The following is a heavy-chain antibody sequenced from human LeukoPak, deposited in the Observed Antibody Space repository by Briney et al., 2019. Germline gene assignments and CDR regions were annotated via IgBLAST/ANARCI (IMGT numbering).Heavy chain of an antibody. D-gene: IGHD3-10*01. J-gene: IGHJ4*02. CDR2: INQDGTEE. CDR3: ARESTMVRGVLDY. Sequence: GGSLRLSCAASGFTFSNYAMSWVRQAPGKGLEWVANINQDGTEEYYVDSVKGRVTISRDNAKNSLYLQMNGLRAEDTAVYYCARESTMVRGVLDYWGQGTLVTVSS. CDR1: GFTFSNYA. V-gene: IGHV3-7*01.